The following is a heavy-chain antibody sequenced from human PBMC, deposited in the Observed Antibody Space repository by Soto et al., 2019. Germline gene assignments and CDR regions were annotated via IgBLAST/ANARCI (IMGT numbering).Heavy chain of an antibody. D-gene: IGHD1-1*01. V-gene: IGHV4-4*02. Sequence: QVQLQESGPGLVKPSGTLSLTCAVSGGSIRGHYWWSWVRQTPGKGLEWIGETYHGGATYYNPSLKSRVPISTDESKNQLSLKLNFVTAADTAVYYCAHQTISYTLHVWGQGTTVTVSS. CDR2: TYHGGAT. CDR3: AHQTISYTLHV. J-gene: IGHJ6*02. CDR1: GGSIRGHYW.